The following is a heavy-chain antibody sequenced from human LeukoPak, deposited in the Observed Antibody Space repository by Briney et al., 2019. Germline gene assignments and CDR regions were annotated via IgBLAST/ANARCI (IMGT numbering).Heavy chain of an antibody. CDR1: GGSISSYY. J-gene: IGHJ4*02. V-gene: IGHV4-59*01. Sequence: SETLSLACTVSGGSISSYYWSWIRQPPGKGLEWIGYIYYSGSTNYNPSLKSRVTISVDTSKNQFSLKLSSVTAADTAVYYCARVSGYDWESFYDYWGQGTLVTVSS. D-gene: IGHD5-12*01. CDR3: ARVSGYDWESFYDY. CDR2: IYYSGST.